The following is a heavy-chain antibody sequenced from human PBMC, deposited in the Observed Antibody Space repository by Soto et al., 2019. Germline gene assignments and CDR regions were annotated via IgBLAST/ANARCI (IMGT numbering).Heavy chain of an antibody. CDR1: GGSFSGYY. D-gene: IGHD5-12*01. V-gene: IGHV4-34*01. Sequence: PSETLSLTCAVYGGSFSGYYWSWIRQPPGKGLEWIGEINHSGSTNYNPSLKSRVTISVDTSKNQFSLKLSSVTAADTAVYYCAGATAGYENYYYYYGMDVWGQGTTVTVSS. CDR2: INHSGST. J-gene: IGHJ6*02. CDR3: AGATAGYENYYYYYGMDV.